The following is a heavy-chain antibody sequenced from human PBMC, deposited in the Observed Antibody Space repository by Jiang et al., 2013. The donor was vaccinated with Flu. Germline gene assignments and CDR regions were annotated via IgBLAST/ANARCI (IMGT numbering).Heavy chain of an antibody. D-gene: IGHD3-10*01. CDR3: TTERYYYGSGSYFRYFDY. V-gene: IGHV3-49*02. Sequence: IRSKDLCGTTEYAASVKGRFTISRDDSKSIAYLQMNSLKTEDTAVYYCTTERYYYGSGSYFRYFDYWGQGTLVTVSS. CDR2: IRSKDLCGTT. J-gene: IGHJ4*02.